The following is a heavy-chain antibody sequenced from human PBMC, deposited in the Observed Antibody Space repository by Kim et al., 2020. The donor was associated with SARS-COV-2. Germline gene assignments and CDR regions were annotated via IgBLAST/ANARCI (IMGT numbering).Heavy chain of an antibody. V-gene: IGHV5-10-1*01. CDR2: VGPIDSYA. CDR3: AREMGADY. D-gene: IGHD2-8*01. J-gene: IGHJ4*02. Sequence: GESLKISCQASGYTFTDYWISWVRQMPGKGLEWMGRVGPIDSYANYSPSFQGHVTFSSDTSMSTAYLQWSSLKASDTAMYYCAREMGADYWGQGTLVTVSS. CDR1: GYTFTDYW.